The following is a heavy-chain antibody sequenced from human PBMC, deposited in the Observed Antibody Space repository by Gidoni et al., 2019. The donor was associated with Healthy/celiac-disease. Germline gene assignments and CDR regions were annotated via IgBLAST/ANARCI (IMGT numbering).Heavy chain of an antibody. CDR3: ARGISLTYFDY. J-gene: IGHJ4*02. V-gene: IGHV1-46*01. Sequence: QVQLVQSGAEVKKPGASVKVSCTAPGYTFTSYYMHWVRQAPGQGLEWMGIINPSGGSTSYAQKFQGRVTMTRDTSTSTVYMELSSLRSEDTAVYYCARGISLTYFDYWGQGTLVTVSS. D-gene: IGHD3-9*01. CDR2: INPSGGST. CDR1: GYTFTSYY.